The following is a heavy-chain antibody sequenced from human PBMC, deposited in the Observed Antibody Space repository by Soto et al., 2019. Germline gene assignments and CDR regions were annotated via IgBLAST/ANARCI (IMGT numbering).Heavy chain of an antibody. CDR2: IYYSGST. CDR3: ARDHRYCTNGVCTYGMDV. V-gene: IGHV4-30-4*01. Sequence: QVQLQESGPGLVKPSQTLSLTCTVSGGSISSGDYYWSWIRQPPGKGLEWIGYIYYSGSTYYNPSLKSRVTISVDTSKNQFSLKLSSVTAADTAVYYCARDHRYCTNGVCTYGMDVWGQGTTVTVSS. D-gene: IGHD2-8*01. J-gene: IGHJ6*02. CDR1: GGSISSGDYY.